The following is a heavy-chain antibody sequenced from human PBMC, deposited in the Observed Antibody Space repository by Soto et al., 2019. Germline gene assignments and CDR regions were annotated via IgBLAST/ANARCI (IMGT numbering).Heavy chain of an antibody. CDR2: IWFDGSNK. CDR3: ARDCSGGSCYPDH. V-gene: IGHV3-33*01. J-gene: IGHJ4*02. D-gene: IGHD2-15*01. Sequence: QVQLVESGGGVVQPGTSLRLSCAVSGFTFSSYGMHWVRQAPGKGLEWVAVIWFDGSNKFHADSVKGRFTISRDNSKSTLYLEMNSLRAEDTAVYYCARDCSGGSCYPDHWGQGTLVTVSS. CDR1: GFTFSSYG.